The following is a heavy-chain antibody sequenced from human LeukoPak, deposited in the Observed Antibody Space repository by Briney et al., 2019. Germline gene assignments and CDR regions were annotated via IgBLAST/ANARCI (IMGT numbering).Heavy chain of an antibody. V-gene: IGHV5-51*01. CDR1: GYSFTSYW. CDR2: IYPGDSDT. Sequence: GESLKIPCKGSGYSFTSYWIGWVRQMPGKGLEWMGIIYPGDSDTIYSPSFQGQVTISADKSISTAYLQWSSLKASDTAMYYCARPEDRDGYNFGYWGQGTLVTVSS. D-gene: IGHD5-24*01. J-gene: IGHJ4*02. CDR3: ARPEDRDGYNFGY.